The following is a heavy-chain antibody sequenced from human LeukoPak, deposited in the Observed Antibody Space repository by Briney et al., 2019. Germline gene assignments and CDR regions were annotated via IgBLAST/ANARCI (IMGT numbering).Heavy chain of an antibody. CDR3: ARRPQYYDFWSGYYTGDWFDP. CDR2: ISAYNGNT. CDR1: GYTFTNYV. V-gene: IGHV1-18*01. Sequence: ASVKVSCKASGYTFTNYVITWVRQAPGQGLEWMGWISAYNGNTNYAQKLQGRVTMTTDTSTSTAYMELRGLRSDDTAVYYCARRPQYYDFWSGYYTGDWFDPWGQGTLVTVSP. J-gene: IGHJ5*02. D-gene: IGHD3-3*01.